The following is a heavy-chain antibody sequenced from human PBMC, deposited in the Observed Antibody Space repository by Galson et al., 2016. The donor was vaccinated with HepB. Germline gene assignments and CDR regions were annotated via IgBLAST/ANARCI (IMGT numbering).Heavy chain of an antibody. D-gene: IGHD2-15*01. CDR1: GYTFTSYD. J-gene: IGHJ6*02. Sequence: SVKVSCKASGYTFTSYDINWVRQATGQGLEWMGWMNPDSGNTVYAQKFQGRITMTRNTSISTAYMELSSLRSEDTAVYYCARRRAYCSGGSCSSDCSYYGMDVWGQGTTVTVSS. CDR3: ARRRAYCSGGSCSSDCSYYGMDV. CDR2: MNPDSGNT. V-gene: IGHV1-8*01.